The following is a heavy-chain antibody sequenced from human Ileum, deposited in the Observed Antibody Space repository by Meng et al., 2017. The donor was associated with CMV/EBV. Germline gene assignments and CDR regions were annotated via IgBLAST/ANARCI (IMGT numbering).Heavy chain of an antibody. CDR2: TDYRSKWDY. Sequence: QIKLQQSSPGLVKPSQTLSLNCDISGASVSTNNVAWNWIRQSPLRGLEWLGRTDYRSKWDYEYSVSVKSRITISPDTSKNQFSLQLRSVTPEDTAVYYCARESELLRFDHWGQGTLVTVSS. D-gene: IGHD6-6*01. CDR1: GASVSTNNVA. CDR3: ARESELLRFDH. V-gene: IGHV6-1*01. J-gene: IGHJ4*02.